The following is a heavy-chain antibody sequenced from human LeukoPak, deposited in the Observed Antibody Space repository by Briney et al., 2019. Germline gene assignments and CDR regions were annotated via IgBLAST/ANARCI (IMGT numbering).Heavy chain of an antibody. CDR2: IDWDDDT. V-gene: IGHV2-70*11. Sequence: SGPALVKPTQTLTLTCAFSGFSLSTSGMCVSWIRQPPGKALEWLARIDWDDDTYYSTSLKTRLTISKDTSKNQVVLTMTNMDPVDTATYYCVRTASGMGGTMEFDYWGPGTLVTVSS. CDR1: GFSLSTSGMC. CDR3: VRTASGMGGTMEFDY. D-gene: IGHD1-26*01. J-gene: IGHJ4*02.